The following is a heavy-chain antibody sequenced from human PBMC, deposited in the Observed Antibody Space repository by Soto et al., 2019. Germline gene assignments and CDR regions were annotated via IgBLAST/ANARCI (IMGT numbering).Heavy chain of an antibody. CDR1: GFTFSSYA. CDR3: AKTASMTIRDGFDH. J-gene: IGHJ4*02. CDR2: ISGSGSNP. Sequence: PGGSLRLSCAASGFTFSSYAMSWVRQAPGQGLEWVSAISGSGSNPYYADSVKGRFTISRDNSKNTLYLQMNSLRAEDTALYYYAKTASMTIRDGFDHWGQGTLVTVSS. V-gene: IGHV3-23*01. D-gene: IGHD4-17*01.